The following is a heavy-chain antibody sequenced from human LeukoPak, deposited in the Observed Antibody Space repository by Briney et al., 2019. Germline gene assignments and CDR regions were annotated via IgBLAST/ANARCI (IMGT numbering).Heavy chain of an antibody. Sequence: GGSLRLSCAASGFTFSSYGMSWVRQAPGKGLEWVSAISGSGGSTNYADSVKGRFTISRDSSKNTLFLQMNSLRAEDTAVYFCASQGSSTWGIFDYWGQGTLVTVSS. CDR3: ASQGSSTWGIFDY. J-gene: IGHJ4*02. CDR1: GFTFSSYG. D-gene: IGHD3-16*01. CDR2: ISGSGGST. V-gene: IGHV3-23*01.